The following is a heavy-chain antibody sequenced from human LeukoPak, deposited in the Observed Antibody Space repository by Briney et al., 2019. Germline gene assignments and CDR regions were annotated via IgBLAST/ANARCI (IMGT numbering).Heavy chain of an antibody. V-gene: IGHV3-23*01. J-gene: IGHJ4*02. D-gene: IGHD6-13*01. CDR1: GFTFSSYA. CDR3: ANQDRGIAAAIKIDY. CDR2: INANGGTS. Sequence: GGSLRLSCAASGFTFSSYAMTWVRQAPGKGLECVSGINANGGTSYYADSVKGRFTISRDNSKNTLYLQMNSLRAEDTAVYYCANQDRGIAAAIKIDYWGQGTLVTVSS.